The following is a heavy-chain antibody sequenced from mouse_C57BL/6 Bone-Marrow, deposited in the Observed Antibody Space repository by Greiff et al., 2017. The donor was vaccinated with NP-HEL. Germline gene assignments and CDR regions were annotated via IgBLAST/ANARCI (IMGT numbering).Heavy chain of an antibody. Sequence: VQLQQSGAELARPGASVKLSCKASGYTFTSYGISWVKQRTGPGLEWIGEIYPRSGNTYYNEKFKGKATLTADKSSSTAYMELRSLTSEDSAVYFCARGVSTMITPYWGQGTLVTVSA. V-gene: IGHV1-81*01. J-gene: IGHJ3*01. D-gene: IGHD2-4*01. CDR2: IYPRSGNT. CDR3: ARGVSTMITPY. CDR1: GYTFTSYG.